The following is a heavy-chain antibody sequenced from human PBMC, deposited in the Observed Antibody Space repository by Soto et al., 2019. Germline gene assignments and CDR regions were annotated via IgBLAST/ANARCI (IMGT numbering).Heavy chain of an antibody. CDR1: GFMFIAYA. J-gene: IGHJ4*01. V-gene: IGHV3-30-3*01. D-gene: IGHD6-19*01. CDR3: ARDPSPYTSGWYGIDF. Sequence: WGSLRLSCTASGFMFIAYAILCFRHSPCKWLEWVAAMSYDGTNTYYADSLKGRFTISRDNSENTLFLQMSSLTADDSAVYYCARDPSPYTSGWYGIDFWGLGTLVTVSS. CDR2: MSYDGTNT.